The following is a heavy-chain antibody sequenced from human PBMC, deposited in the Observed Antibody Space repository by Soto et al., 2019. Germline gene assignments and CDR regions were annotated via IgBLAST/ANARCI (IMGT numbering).Heavy chain of an antibody. V-gene: IGHV3-7*05. J-gene: IGHJ4*02. D-gene: IGHD3-3*01. CDR3: VRDLHYFWSGYTPYFYDL. Sequence: GGSLRLSCAASGFTFSHYWMGWARQAPGKGLEWVANLKQGGSERYYLDSVKGRFTISRDNAENSLYLQMDSLRVEDTAVYYCVRDLHYFWSGYTPYFYDLWGQGTLVTVSS. CDR1: GFTFSHYW. CDR2: LKQGGSER.